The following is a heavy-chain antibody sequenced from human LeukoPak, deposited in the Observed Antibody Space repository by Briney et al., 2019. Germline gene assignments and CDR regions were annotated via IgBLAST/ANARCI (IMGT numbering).Heavy chain of an antibody. CDR3: AKAIGGPYIVATSFDY. J-gene: IGHJ4*02. CDR1: GFTFDDYA. D-gene: IGHD5-12*01. V-gene: IGHV3-9*01. Sequence: GGSLRLSCAASGFTFDDYAMHWVRQAPGKGLEWVSGISWNGGSIGYADSVKGRFTISRDNAKNSLYLQMNSLRAEDTALYYCAKAIGGPYIVATSFDYWGQGTLVTVSS. CDR2: ISWNGGSI.